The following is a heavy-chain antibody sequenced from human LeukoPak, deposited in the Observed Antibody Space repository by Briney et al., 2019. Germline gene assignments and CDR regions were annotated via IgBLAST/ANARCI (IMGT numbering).Heavy chain of an antibody. Sequence: SETLSLTCTVSGGSISSSSYYWGWIRQPPGKGLEWIGSIYYSGSTYYNPSLKSRVTISVDTSKNQFSLKLSSVTAADTAVYYCARRGSSWSTRNYFDYWGRGTLVTVSP. V-gene: IGHV4-39*01. D-gene: IGHD6-13*01. CDR1: GGSISSSSYY. J-gene: IGHJ4*02. CDR2: IYYSGST. CDR3: ARRGSSWSTRNYFDY.